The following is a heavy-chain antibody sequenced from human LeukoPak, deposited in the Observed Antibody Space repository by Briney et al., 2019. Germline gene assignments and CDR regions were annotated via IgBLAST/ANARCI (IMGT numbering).Heavy chain of an antibody. Sequence: SETLSLTCAVYGGSFSGYYWSWIRQPPGKGPEWIGEINHSGSTNYNPSLKSRVTISVDTSKNQFSLKLSSVTAADTAVYYCARLLDPYYFDCWGQGTLVTVSS. CDR3: ARLLDPYYFDC. J-gene: IGHJ4*02. CDR2: INHSGST. V-gene: IGHV4-34*01. CDR1: GGSFSGYY. D-gene: IGHD1-26*01.